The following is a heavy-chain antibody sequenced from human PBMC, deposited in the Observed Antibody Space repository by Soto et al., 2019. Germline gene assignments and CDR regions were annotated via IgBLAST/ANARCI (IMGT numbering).Heavy chain of an antibody. CDR3: ARRIMITFGGASGY. CDR2: ISGSGGST. CDR1: GFTFSSYA. D-gene: IGHD3-16*01. V-gene: IGHV3-23*01. Sequence: EVQLLESGGGLVQPGGSLRLSCAASGFTFSSYAMSWVRQAPGKGLEWVSAISGSGGSTYYADSVKGRFTISRDNSKNTLYLQMNSLRAEDTAVYYCARRIMITFGGASGYWGQGTLVTVSS. J-gene: IGHJ4*02.